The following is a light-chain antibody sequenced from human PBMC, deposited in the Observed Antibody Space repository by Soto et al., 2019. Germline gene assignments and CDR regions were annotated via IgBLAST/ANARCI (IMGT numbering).Light chain of an antibody. CDR1: QSVSSY. Sequence: EIVLTQFPATLSLSPGEGATLSCRASQSVSSYLAWYQQKLGQAPRLLIYDASNRATGTPARFSGSGSGTDFTLTISSLEPEDFAVYYCQQRSNWPITFGQGTRLEMK. V-gene: IGKV3-11*01. CDR3: QQRSNWPIT. J-gene: IGKJ5*01. CDR2: DAS.